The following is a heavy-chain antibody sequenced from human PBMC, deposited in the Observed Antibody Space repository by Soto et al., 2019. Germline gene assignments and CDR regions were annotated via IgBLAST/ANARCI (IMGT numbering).Heavy chain of an antibody. D-gene: IGHD3-22*01. CDR1: GFTFSSYA. V-gene: IGHV3-23*01. J-gene: IGHJ3*02. CDR3: AKDRDYYDSSGYYGAFDI. Sequence: GGSLRLSCAASGFTFSSYAMSWVRQAPGKGLEWVSAISGSGGSTYYADSVKGRFTISRDNSKNTLYLQMNSLRAEDPAVYYCAKDRDYYDSSGYYGAFDIWGQGTMVTVSS. CDR2: ISGSGGST.